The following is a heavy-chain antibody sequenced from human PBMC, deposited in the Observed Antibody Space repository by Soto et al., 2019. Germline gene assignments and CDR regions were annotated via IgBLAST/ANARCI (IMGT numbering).Heavy chain of an antibody. CDR2: IMPILGST. CDR1: GGTFSSYS. D-gene: IGHD4-17*01. J-gene: IGHJ2*01. CDR3: AREGRDTVTTYWYFDL. V-gene: IGHV1-69*08. Sequence: QVQLVQSGAEVKKPGSSVKVSCKASGGTFSSYSISWVRQGPGQGLEWLGRIMPILGSTRNAQKFQGRVTIPADTSTSTAYMELRSLRSEDTAVYYCAREGRDTVTTYWYFDLWGRGTLVTVSS.